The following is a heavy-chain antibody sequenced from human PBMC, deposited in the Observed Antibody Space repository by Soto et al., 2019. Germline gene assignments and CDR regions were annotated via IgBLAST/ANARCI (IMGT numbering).Heavy chain of an antibody. CDR2: INHSGST. D-gene: IGHD3-10*01. V-gene: IGHV4-34*01. Sequence: SXTLSLTCAVYGGSFSGYYWSWIRQPPVKGLEWIGEINHSGSTNYNPSLKSRVTISVDTSKNQFSLKLSSVTAADTAVYYCARGYYGSVYYYYGMDVWGQGTTVTVSS. CDR3: ARGYYGSVYYYYGMDV. J-gene: IGHJ6*02. CDR1: GGSFSGYY.